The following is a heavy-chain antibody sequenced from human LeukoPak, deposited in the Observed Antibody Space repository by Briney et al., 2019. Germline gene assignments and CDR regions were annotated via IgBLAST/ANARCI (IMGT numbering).Heavy chain of an antibody. CDR2: INTDGSAT. J-gene: IGHJ4*02. Sequence: GGSLRLSCATSGFSFSSYWMHWVRQAPGKGLLWVSRINTDGSATYYADSVKGRSTISRDNSKNTLYLQMNSLRAEDTAVYYCAKEIWPTVTTPGRTYFEYWGQGALVTVSS. CDR1: GFSFSSYW. V-gene: IGHV3-74*01. CDR3: AKEIWPTVTTPGRTYFEY. D-gene: IGHD4-17*01.